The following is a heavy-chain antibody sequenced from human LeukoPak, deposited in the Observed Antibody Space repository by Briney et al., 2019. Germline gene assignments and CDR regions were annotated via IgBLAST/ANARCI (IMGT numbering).Heavy chain of an antibody. Sequence: GGSLRLSCAASGFTFSDYYMSWIRQAPGKGLEWVSYIRSSSSYTNYADSVKGRFTISRDNAKNSLYLQMNSLRAEDTAVYYCARLTLYYYGSGSYYNNFDYWGQGTLVTVSS. CDR2: IRSSSSYT. CDR1: GFTFSDYY. V-gene: IGHV3-11*06. J-gene: IGHJ4*02. CDR3: ARLTLYYYGSGSYYNNFDY. D-gene: IGHD3-10*01.